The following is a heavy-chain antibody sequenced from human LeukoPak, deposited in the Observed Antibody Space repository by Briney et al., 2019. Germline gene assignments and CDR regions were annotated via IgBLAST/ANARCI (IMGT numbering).Heavy chain of an antibody. CDR2: ISAYNGNT. CDR1: GYTFSGYY. J-gene: IGHJ4*02. Sequence: ASVEVSCKASGYTFSGYYIHWVRQAPGQGLEWMGWISAYNGNTNYAQKLQGRVTMTTDTSTSTAYMELRSLRSDDTAVYYCARESGYCSSTSCPSYFDYWGQGTLVTVSS. CDR3: ARESGYCSSTSCPSYFDY. V-gene: IGHV1-18*04. D-gene: IGHD2-2*03.